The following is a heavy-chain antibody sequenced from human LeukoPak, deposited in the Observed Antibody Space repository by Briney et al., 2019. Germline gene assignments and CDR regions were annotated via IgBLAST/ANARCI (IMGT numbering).Heavy chain of an antibody. CDR3: ARDISGYDHVAWDY. CDR2: IFSHGET. J-gene: IGHJ4*02. CDR1: GFTVGNNY. V-gene: IGHV3-66*01. Sequence: GGSLRLSCAASGFTVGNNYMNWVRQAPGKGLEWVSLIFSHGETSYADSVKGRFTISRDNSKNTLYLQMNGLRVEDTAVYYCARDISGYDHVAWDYWGQGILVTVSS. D-gene: IGHD5-12*01.